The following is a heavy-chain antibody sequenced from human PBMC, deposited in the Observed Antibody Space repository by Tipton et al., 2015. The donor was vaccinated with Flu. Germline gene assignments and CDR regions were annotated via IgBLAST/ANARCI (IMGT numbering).Heavy chain of an antibody. J-gene: IGHJ4*02. V-gene: IGHV4-59*01. CDR1: GGSISSYY. CDR2: IYYSGSS. Sequence: LRLSCTVSGGSISSYYWSWIRQPPGKGLEWIGYIYYSGSSNYNPSLKSRVTISVDTSKNQFSLKLSSVTAADTAVYYCAREGANWGQGTLVTVSS. CDR3: AREGAN. D-gene: IGHD3-16*01.